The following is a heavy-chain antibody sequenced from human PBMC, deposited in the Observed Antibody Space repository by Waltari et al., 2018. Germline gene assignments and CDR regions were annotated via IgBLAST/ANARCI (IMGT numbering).Heavy chain of an antibody. CDR3: AREVTKVELGRRLPHFFDS. CDR2: FYSSEYI. J-gene: IGHJ4*02. D-gene: IGHD7-27*01. V-gene: IGHV4-61*02. Sequence: QVQLQESGPGLVKPSQTLSLTCTVSGDSLTRNSFYWNWVRQPAGKGLEWIGRFYSSEYINYNPSLKSRVTISRDTSKKQFFLKLTSVTAADTAFYYCAREVTKVELGRRLPHFFDSWGQGTLVTVSS. CDR1: GDSLTRNSFY.